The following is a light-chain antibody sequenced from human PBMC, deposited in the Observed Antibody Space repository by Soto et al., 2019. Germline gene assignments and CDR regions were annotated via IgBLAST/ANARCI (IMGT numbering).Light chain of an antibody. CDR3: QQSYSIPPIT. Sequence: IQITQSPSSLSASVGARVTITCRASQTINNNLNWYQQKPGKAPKLLIYGASSLQSGVPSRFSGSGSGTEFTLTISSLQPEDFATYYCQQSYSIPPITFGQGTRLEIK. V-gene: IGKV1-39*01. CDR1: QTINNN. J-gene: IGKJ5*01. CDR2: GAS.